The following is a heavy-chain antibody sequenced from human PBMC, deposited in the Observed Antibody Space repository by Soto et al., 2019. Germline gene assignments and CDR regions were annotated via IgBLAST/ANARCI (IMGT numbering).Heavy chain of an antibody. CDR3: AKDLIVVVVAANADAFDI. J-gene: IGHJ3*02. CDR2: ISGSGGST. V-gene: IGHV3-23*01. Sequence: EVQLLESGGGLVQPGGSLRLSCAASGFTFSSYAMSWVRQAPGKGLEWVSAISGSGGSTYYADSVKGRFTISRDNSKNTLYLQMNSLRAEDTAVYYCAKDLIVVVVAANADAFDIWGQGTMVTVSS. CDR1: GFTFSSYA. D-gene: IGHD2-15*01.